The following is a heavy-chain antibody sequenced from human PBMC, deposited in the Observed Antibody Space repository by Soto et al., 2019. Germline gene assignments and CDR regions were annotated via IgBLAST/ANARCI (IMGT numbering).Heavy chain of an antibody. Sequence: ASVKVSCKASGYTFTSYDINWVRQATGQGLEWMGWMNPNSGNTGYAQKFQGRVTMTRNTSISTAYMELSSLRSEDTAVYYCACGMGITICGVVDYYYGMDVWGQGTTVTVSS. CDR2: MNPNSGNT. CDR3: ACGMGITICGVVDYYYGMDV. D-gene: IGHD3-3*01. CDR1: GYTFTSYD. V-gene: IGHV1-8*01. J-gene: IGHJ6*02.